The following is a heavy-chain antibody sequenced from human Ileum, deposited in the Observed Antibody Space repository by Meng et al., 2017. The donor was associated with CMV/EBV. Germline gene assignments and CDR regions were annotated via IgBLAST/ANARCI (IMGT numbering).Heavy chain of an antibody. V-gene: IGHV1-2*02. D-gene: IGHD7-27*01. CDR3: ARENWVYDY. CDR2: INLNSGVI. CDR1: GNIFTGYY. Sequence: QLVQSGTELKKPGASVKVSGKASGNIFTGYYMHWVRQAPGQGLEWVGCINLNSGVIDFAQKFQGRITLTRDTSITTAYMELTRLIYDDTAVYYCARENWVYDYWGQGTLVTVSS. J-gene: IGHJ4*02.